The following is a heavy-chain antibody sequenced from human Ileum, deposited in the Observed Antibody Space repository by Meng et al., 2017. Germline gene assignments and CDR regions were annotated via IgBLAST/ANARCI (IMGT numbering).Heavy chain of an antibody. D-gene: IGHD5-12*01. CDR3: ARDLLGPAIAASGYFDP. CDR2: IYHTGST. Sequence: QGHLQESGPGLVQPSGTLSLTCAVSGGSISDSNWWSWVRQPPGNGLEWIGEIYHTGSTNYNPSLKSRVTMSLDKSKNQFFLDLTSVTAADTAVYYCARDLLGPAIAASGYFDPWGQGTLVTVSS. CDR1: GGSISDSNW. V-gene: IGHV4-4*02. J-gene: IGHJ5*02.